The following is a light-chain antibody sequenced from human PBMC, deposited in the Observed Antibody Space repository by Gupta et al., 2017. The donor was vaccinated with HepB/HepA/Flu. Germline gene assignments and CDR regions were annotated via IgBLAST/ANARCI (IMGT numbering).Light chain of an antibody. CDR2: GAS. Sequence: EIVLTQSPGTLSLSPGERATLSCRASQSIISRYLAWYQQKPGQAPRLLIYGASSRATGIPDRFSGSGSGTDFTLTISRMEPEDFTVYHCQQYGFSPLLTFGGETKVEIK. J-gene: IGKJ4*01. CDR3: QQYGFSPLLT. V-gene: IGKV3-20*01. CDR1: QSIISRY.